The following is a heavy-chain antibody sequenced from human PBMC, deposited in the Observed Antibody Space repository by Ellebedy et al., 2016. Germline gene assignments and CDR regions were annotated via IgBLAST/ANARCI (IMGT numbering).Heavy chain of an antibody. Sequence: GESLKISXAASGFTFSSYSMNWVRQAPGKGLEWVSSISSSSSYIYYADSVKGRFTISRDNAKNSLYLQMNSLRAEDTAVYYCARVGNIVVVPAAILTNWFDPWGQGTLVTVSS. CDR1: GFTFSSYS. CDR3: ARVGNIVVVPAAILTNWFDP. D-gene: IGHD2-2*01. CDR2: ISSSSSYI. J-gene: IGHJ5*02. V-gene: IGHV3-21*01.